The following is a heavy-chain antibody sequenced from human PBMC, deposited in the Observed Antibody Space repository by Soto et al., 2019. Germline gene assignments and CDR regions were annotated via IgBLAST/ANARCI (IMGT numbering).Heavy chain of an antibody. CDR2: IYYSGST. Sequence: PSETLSLTCTVSGGSVRSGSDYWSWIRQPPGKGLEWIGYIYYSGSTNYNPSLKSRVTISVDTSKNQFSLKLSSVTAADTAVYYCATYHSMGIEYFQHWGQGTLVTVS. D-gene: IGHD3-10*01. J-gene: IGHJ1*01. V-gene: IGHV4-61*01. CDR3: ATYHSMGIEYFQH. CDR1: GGSVRSGSDY.